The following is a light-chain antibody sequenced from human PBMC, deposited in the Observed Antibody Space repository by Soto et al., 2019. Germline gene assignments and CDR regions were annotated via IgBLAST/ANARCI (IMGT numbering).Light chain of an antibody. Sequence: DIQMTQSPCTLSASVGDRVTITCRASQTISFWLAWYQVKPGKGPRLLIYDASNLQDGVPSRFSGSRAGTEFTLTISSLQPDDFATYYCQQYYSYSATFGQGTKVDI. J-gene: IGKJ1*01. CDR1: QTISFW. CDR3: QQYYSYSAT. V-gene: IGKV1-5*01. CDR2: DAS.